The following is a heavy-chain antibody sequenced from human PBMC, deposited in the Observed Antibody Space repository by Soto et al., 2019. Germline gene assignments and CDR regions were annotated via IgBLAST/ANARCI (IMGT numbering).Heavy chain of an antibody. CDR1: GFTFSNFD. Sequence: GGSLRLSCAASGFTFSNFDMNWVRQAPGKGLEWVSHVSGSGDVTFHADSVKGRFTISRDNSKNMVYLQMNSLRADDTAVYFCAKDHSPYYDIMISYNTFDHWGQGTMVTVSS. J-gene: IGHJ5*02. V-gene: IGHV3-23*01. D-gene: IGHD3-9*01. CDR3: AKDHSPYYDIMISYNTFDH. CDR2: VSGSGDVT.